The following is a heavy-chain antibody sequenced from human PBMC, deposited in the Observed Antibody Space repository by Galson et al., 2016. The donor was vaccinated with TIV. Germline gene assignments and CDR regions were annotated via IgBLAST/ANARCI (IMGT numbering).Heavy chain of an antibody. CDR2: IYYSGST. V-gene: IGHV4-61*08. Sequence: SEPLSLTCSVSGGSVSRGDNYMTWVRQPPGKGLEWIGYIYYSGSTDYNPSLKSRVIISMDKSKNQFSLKLSSVTAADTAAYYCARDKSGYDPVDHFYYYMDVWGKGTTVTVS. CDR3: ARDKSGYDPVDHFYYYMDV. CDR1: GGSVSRGDNY. J-gene: IGHJ6*03. D-gene: IGHD5-12*01.